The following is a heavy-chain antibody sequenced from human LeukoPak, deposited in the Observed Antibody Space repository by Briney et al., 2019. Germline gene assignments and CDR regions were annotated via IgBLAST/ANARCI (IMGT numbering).Heavy chain of an antibody. CDR2: IGASGDST. V-gene: IGHV3-23*01. CDR1: GFTFSTYA. CDR3: ASPDTPRAVSHSGAWYYFDY. Sequence: GGSLRLSCAASGFTFSTYAMSWVRRAPGKGLEWVSVIGASGDSTYYADSVKGRFTISRDNFKNTLFLQMNSLRDEDTAVYFCASPDTPRAVSHSGAWYYFDYWGQGTLVTVSS. J-gene: IGHJ4*02. D-gene: IGHD6-13*01.